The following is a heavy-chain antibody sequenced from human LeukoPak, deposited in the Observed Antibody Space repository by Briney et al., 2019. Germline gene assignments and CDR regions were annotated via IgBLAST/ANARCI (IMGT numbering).Heavy chain of an antibody. CDR3: ARGGGYGDY. Sequence: TGGSLRLSCAATGFTFSSYWMSWVRQAPGKGLEWVANIKQDGSEKYYVDSVKGRFTISRDNAKNTLHLQMNSLRAEDTAVYYCARGGGYGDYGGQGTLVTVSS. J-gene: IGHJ4*02. CDR1: GFTFSSYW. CDR2: IKQDGSEK. V-gene: IGHV3-7*01. D-gene: IGHD5-12*01.